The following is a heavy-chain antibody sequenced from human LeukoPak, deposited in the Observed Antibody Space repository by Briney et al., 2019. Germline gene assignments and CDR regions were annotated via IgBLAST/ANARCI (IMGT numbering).Heavy chain of an antibody. J-gene: IGHJ4*02. CDR1: GFTFSSYW. Sequence: PGGSLRLSCAASGFTFSSYWMHWVRQAPGKGLVWVSRINSDGSSTSYAASVKGRFTISRDNAKNTLYLQMNSLRAEDTAVYYCARLDYGSGAPDCWGQGTLVTVSS. CDR2: INSDGSST. D-gene: IGHD3-10*01. V-gene: IGHV3-74*01. CDR3: ARLDYGSGAPDC.